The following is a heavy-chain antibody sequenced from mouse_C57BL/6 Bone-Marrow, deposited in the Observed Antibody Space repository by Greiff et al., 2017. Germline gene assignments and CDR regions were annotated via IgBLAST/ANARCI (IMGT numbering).Heavy chain of an antibody. V-gene: IGHV14-4*01. Sequence: EVQLQQSGAELVRPGASVKLSCTASGFNIKDDYMHWVKPRPEQGLEWIGWIDPENGDTGYASKFQGKATITADTSSNTAYLQLSSLTSEDTAVYYYTAWDYDGAWFAYWGQGTLVTVSA. CDR1: GFNIKDDY. J-gene: IGHJ3*01. CDR3: TAWDYDGAWFAY. CDR2: IDPENGDT. D-gene: IGHD2-4*01.